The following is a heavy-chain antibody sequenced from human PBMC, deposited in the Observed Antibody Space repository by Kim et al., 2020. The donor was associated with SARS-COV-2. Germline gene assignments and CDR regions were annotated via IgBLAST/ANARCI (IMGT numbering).Heavy chain of an antibody. V-gene: IGHV4-31*03. Sequence: SETLSLTCSVSGGSFNIGGYFWSWIRQHPGKGLEWIGYIYYGGPTYLNPSLESRVTLSVDMSKSLFSLNLSAVTAADTAVYFCARGSSYTGYDHHSWGQGTLVTVS. D-gene: IGHD5-12*01. CDR3: ARGSSYTGYDHHS. CDR1: GGSFNIGGYF. J-gene: IGHJ4*02. CDR2: IYYGGPT.